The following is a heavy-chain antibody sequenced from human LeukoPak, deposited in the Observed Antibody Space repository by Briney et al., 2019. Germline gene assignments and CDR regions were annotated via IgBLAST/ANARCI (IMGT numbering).Heavy chain of an antibody. Sequence: PGGSLRLSCAASGFTFSSYAMSWDRQAPGKGLEWVSAISGSGGSTYYADSVKGRLTISRDNSKNTLYLQMNSLRAEDTAVYYCAKWLKGSGYLYWGQGTLVTVSS. CDR2: ISGSGGST. D-gene: IGHD3-3*01. J-gene: IGHJ4*02. V-gene: IGHV3-23*01. CDR3: AKWLKGSGYLY. CDR1: GFTFSSYA.